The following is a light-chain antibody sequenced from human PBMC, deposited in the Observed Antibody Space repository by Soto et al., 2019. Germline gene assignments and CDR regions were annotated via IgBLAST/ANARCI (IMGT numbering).Light chain of an antibody. CDR3: QQRSNWLT. CDR2: DAS. J-gene: IGKJ4*01. CDR1: QSVSSY. V-gene: IGKV3-11*01. Sequence: EIVLTQSPATLSLSPGERDTLYCRASQSVSSYLALYQQKPGQAPRLLIYDASNRATGIPARFSGSGSGTDFTLTISSLEPEDFAVYYCQQRSNWLTFGGGTKVDIK.